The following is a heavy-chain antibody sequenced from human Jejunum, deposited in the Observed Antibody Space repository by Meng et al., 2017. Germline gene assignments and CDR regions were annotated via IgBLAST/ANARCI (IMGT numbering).Heavy chain of an antibody. D-gene: IGHD2-15*01. CDR3: ARGRVVVVGTPSDY. CDR1: GFSFSSYS. J-gene: IGHJ4*02. V-gene: IGHV3-21*01. CDR2: ISSTSS. Sequence: DVQLVESGGGPVKPGGSLRLSCAGSGFSFSSYSMHWARQAPGKGLEWVSCISSTSSYADSVKGRFTISRDNAENSLYLQMNSLRAEDTAVYYCARGRVVVVGTPSDYWGQGTLVTVSS.